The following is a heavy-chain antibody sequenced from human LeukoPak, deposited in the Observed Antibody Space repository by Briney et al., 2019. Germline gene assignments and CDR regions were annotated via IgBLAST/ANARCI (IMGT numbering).Heavy chain of an antibody. V-gene: IGHV1-46*01. CDR3: ARARAPYYDILTGYYIHDAFDI. CDR2: INPSGGST. CDR1: GYTFTSYY. D-gene: IGHD3-9*01. Sequence: ASVKVSCKASGYTFTSYYMHWVRQAPGQGLEWMGIINPSGGSTSYAQKFQGRVTMTRDMSTSTVYMELSSLRSEDTAVYYCARARAPYYDILTGYYIHDAFDIWGQGTMVTVSS. J-gene: IGHJ3*02.